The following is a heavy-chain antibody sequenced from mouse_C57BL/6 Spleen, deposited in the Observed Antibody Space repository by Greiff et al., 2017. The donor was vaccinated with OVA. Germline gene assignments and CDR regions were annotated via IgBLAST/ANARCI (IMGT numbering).Heavy chain of an antibody. CDR1: GSTIKDDY. V-gene: IGHV14-4*01. D-gene: IGHD1-1*01. Sequence: EVQLQQSGAELVRPGASVKLSCTASGSTIKDDYMHWVKQRPEQGLEWIGWLDPENGDTDYASQFPGKATITADPSSNTAYLQLSSLTSEDTAVYYCTAPFVTTVVATDYAMDYWGQGTSVTVSS. J-gene: IGHJ4*01. CDR2: LDPENGDT. CDR3: TAPFVTTVVATDYAMDY.